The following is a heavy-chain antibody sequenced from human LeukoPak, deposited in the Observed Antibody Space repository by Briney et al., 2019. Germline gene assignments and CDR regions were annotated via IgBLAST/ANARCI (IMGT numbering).Heavy chain of an antibody. CDR2: ISTSSSYK. CDR3: ARGRYDVLAGYQPPYFDY. Sequence: GGSLRLSSAASGFTFSNCNINWGRQAPGKGLEWGSSISTSSSYKYYADSVKGRFTISRDNAKDSLYLQMNSLRAEDTAVYYCARGRYDVLAGYQPPYFDYWGQGTLVTVSS. V-gene: IGHV3-21*01. D-gene: IGHD3-9*01. CDR1: GFTFSNCN. J-gene: IGHJ4*02.